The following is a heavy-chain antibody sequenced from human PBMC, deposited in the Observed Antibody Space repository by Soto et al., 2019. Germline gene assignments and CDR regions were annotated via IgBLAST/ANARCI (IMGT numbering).Heavy chain of an antibody. CDR3: AADSEVRWSTLDNWFDP. Sequence: ASVKVSCKASGFTFTSSAVQWVRQARGQRLEWIGWIVVGSGNTNYAQKFQERVTITRDMSTSTAYMELSSLRSEDTAVYYCAADSEVRWSTLDNWFDPWGQGTLVTVSS. V-gene: IGHV1-58*01. J-gene: IGHJ5*02. CDR2: IVVGSGNT. CDR1: GFTFTSSA. D-gene: IGHD1-26*01.